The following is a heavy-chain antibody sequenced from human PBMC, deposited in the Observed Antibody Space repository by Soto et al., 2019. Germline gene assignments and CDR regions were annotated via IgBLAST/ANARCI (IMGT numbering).Heavy chain of an antibody. Sequence: GASVKVSCKASGYTFTSYYMHWVRQAPGQGLEWMGIINPSGGSTSYAQKFQGRVTMTRDTSTSTVYMELSSLRSEDTAVYYCARGFTQGVGGLRLGERMDVWGQGTTVTVSS. D-gene: IGHD3-16*01. J-gene: IGHJ6*02. CDR2: INPSGGST. CDR1: GYTFTSYY. CDR3: ARGFTQGVGGLRLGERMDV. V-gene: IGHV1-46*01.